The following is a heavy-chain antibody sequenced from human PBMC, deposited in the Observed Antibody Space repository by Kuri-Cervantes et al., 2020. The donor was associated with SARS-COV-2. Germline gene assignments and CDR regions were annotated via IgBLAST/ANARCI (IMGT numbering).Heavy chain of an antibody. CDR2: IIPILGIA. Sequence: SVKVSCKASGYTFTSYGISWVRQAPGQGLEWMGRIIPILGIASYAQKFQGRVTITADKSTSTACMELSSLRSEDTAAYYCAREYSSSWYARPDYYYGMDVWGQGTTVTVSS. CDR3: AREYSSSWYARPDYYYGMDV. V-gene: IGHV1-69*04. J-gene: IGHJ6*02. D-gene: IGHD6-13*01. CDR1: GYTFTSYG.